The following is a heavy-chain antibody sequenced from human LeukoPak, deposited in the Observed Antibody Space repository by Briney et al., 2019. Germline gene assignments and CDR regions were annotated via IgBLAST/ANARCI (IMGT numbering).Heavy chain of an antibody. Sequence: EASVKVSCKASGYTFTSYGISWVRQAPGQGLEWMGWISAYNGNTNYAQRLQGRVTMTTDTSTSTAYMELRSLRSDDTAVYYCARDPGADYDFWTGAFDIWGQGTMVTVSS. CDR1: GYTFTSYG. CDR2: ISAYNGNT. V-gene: IGHV1-18*01. D-gene: IGHD3-3*01. J-gene: IGHJ3*02. CDR3: ARDPGADYDFWTGAFDI.